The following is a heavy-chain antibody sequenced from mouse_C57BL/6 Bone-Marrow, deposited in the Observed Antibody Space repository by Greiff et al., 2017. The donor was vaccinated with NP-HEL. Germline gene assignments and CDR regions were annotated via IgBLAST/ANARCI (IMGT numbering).Heavy chain of an antibody. CDR3: TTSYDYDGYYFDY. D-gene: IGHD2-4*01. Sequence: VQLQQSGAELVRPGASVKLSCTASGFNIKDDYMHWVKQRPEQGLEWIGWIDPENGDTEYASKFQGKATITADTSSNTAYLQLSSLTSEDTAVYYCTTSYDYDGYYFDYWGRGTTLTVSS. J-gene: IGHJ2*01. CDR2: IDPENGDT. V-gene: IGHV14-4*01. CDR1: GFNIKDDY.